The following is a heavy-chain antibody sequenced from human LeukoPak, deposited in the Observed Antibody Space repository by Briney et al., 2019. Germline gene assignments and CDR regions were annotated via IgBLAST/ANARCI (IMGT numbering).Heavy chain of an antibody. CDR1: GYSIANTYY. D-gene: IGHD6-19*01. V-gene: IGHV4-38-2*01. J-gene: IGHJ1*01. CDR2: IHHSGSRFERGST. CDR3: ARNVSGGFFND. Sequence: SETLSLTCSVSGYSIANTYYRAWIRQSPGKGLEWIGSIHHSGSRFERGSTHYNPSLRSRVTVSADTSKNQFSLTLSGVTAADTAVYFCARNVSGGFFNDWSPGTLVTVSS.